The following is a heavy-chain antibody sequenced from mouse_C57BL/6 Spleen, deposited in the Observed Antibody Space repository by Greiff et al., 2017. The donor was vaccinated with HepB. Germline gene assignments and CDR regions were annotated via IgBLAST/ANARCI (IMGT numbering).Heavy chain of an antibody. CDR3: VRSNYGSSFRFAY. CDR1: GYTFTSYW. V-gene: IGHV1-72*01. CDR2: IDPNSGGT. J-gene: IGHJ3*01. D-gene: IGHD1-1*01. Sequence: QVQLQQPGAELVKPGASVKLSCKASGYTFTSYWMHWVKQRPGRGLERIGRIDPNSGGTKYNEKFKSKATLTVDKPSSTAYMQLSSLTSEDSAVYYCVRSNYGSSFRFAYWGQGTLVTVSA.